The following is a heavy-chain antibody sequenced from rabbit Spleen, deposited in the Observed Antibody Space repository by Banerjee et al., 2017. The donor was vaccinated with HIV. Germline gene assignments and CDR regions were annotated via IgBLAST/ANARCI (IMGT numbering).Heavy chain of an antibody. CDR2: VDVGSSGFT. CDR3: ARKDVGDPDTYGSYFNL. J-gene: IGHJ4*01. D-gene: IGHD2-1*01. CDR1: GVSFSFSNY. V-gene: IGHV1S45*01. Sequence: QEQLEESGGGLVKPEGSLTLTCTASGVSFSFSNYMCWVHQAPGKGLEWIGCVDVGSSGFTYFANWAKGRFTITRSTSLNTVTLQLNSLTAADTATYFCARKDVGDPDTYGSYFNLWGQGTLVTVS.